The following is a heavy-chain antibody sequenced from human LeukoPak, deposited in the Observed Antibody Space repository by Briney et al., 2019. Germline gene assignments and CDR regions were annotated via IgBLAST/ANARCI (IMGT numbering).Heavy chain of an antibody. CDR2: VLPMFRKT. CDR3: ARDGYYYDSSGSSGAFDI. J-gene: IGHJ3*02. D-gene: IGHD3-22*01. Sequence: GSSVKISCKTSRGTFTTYSIALVRQAPGQGLELMGRVLPMFRKTYYAQNFQGRVTITADDSTSTAYMELSSLRSEDTAVYYCARDGYYYDSSGSSGAFDIWGQGTMVTVSS. CDR1: RGTFTTYS. V-gene: IGHV1-69*15.